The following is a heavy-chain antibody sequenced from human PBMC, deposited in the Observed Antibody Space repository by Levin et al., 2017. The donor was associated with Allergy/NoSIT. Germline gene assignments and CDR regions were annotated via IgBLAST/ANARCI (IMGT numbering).Heavy chain of an antibody. V-gene: IGHV3-30*18. CDR1: GFAFGSFG. D-gene: IGHD3-16*02. CDR3: AKDRDRVLSGEYFYGMDV. J-gene: IGHJ6*02. CDR2: ISYDGETK. Sequence: RPGGSLRLSCAASGFAFGSFGLHWVRQAPGKGLEWLTFISYDGETKYYAASVKGRFTISRDNSKNTVHVQMNSLRGEDTAVYYCAKDRDRVLSGEYFYGMDVWGQGTTVIVSS.